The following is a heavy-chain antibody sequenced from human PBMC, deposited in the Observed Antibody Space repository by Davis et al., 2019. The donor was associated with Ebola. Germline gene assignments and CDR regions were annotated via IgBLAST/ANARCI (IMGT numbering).Heavy chain of an antibody. V-gene: IGHV3-33*01. CDR3: ARDRTVTYYIDY. CDR1: GFTFSSYG. D-gene: IGHD4-17*01. J-gene: IGHJ4*02. CDR2: IWYDGSNK. Sequence: ALRLSCAASGFTFSSYGMHWVRQAPGKGLEWVAVIWYDGSNKYYADSVKGRFTISRDNSKNTLYLQMNSLRAEDTAVYYCARDRTVTYYIDYWGQGTLVTVSS.